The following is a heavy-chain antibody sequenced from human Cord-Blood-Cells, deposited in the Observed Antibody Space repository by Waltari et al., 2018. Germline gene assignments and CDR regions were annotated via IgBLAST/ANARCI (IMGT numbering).Heavy chain of an antibody. CDR2: IIPIFGTA. Sequence: QVQLVQSGEEVKKPGASVKVSCKASRGTLRSYAITWVRQAPGQGREWMGGIIPIFGTANYAQKFQGRVTITADESTSTAYMELSSLRSEDTAVYYCARSYGVFDAFDIWGQGTMVTVSS. V-gene: IGHV1-69*01. D-gene: IGHD4-17*01. J-gene: IGHJ3*02. CDR3: ARSYGVFDAFDI. CDR1: RGTLRSYA.